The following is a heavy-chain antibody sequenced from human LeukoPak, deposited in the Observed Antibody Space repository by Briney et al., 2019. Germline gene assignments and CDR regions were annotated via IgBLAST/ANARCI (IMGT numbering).Heavy chain of an antibody. CDR3: AREGLRDSSTSSLVDP. Sequence: SETLSLNCAVYGWSFCGYYWSWIRQPPGKGLEWIVEINHSGSTNYNPSLKSRVTISVDTSKNQFSLKRSSVTAADTAVYYCAREGLRDSSTSSLVDPWGQGTLVTVSS. V-gene: IGHV4-34*01. J-gene: IGHJ5*02. CDR2: INHSGST. D-gene: IGHD2-2*01. CDR1: GWSFCGYY.